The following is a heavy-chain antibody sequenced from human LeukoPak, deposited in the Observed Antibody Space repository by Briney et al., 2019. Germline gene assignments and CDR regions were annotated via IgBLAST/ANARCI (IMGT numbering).Heavy chain of an antibody. V-gene: IGHV4-39*01. CDR1: GGCISTSNYY. D-gene: IGHD3-22*01. CDR2: IYYSGST. Sequence: PSETLSLTCTVSGGCISTSNYYWGWIRQSPGKGLEWIGNIYYSGSTYYNPSLKSRVSLSIGTSMNQFSLKVNSLTVADTAVYYCARFFYYDDSRPPFWGQGTLIAVSS. CDR3: ARFFYYDDSRPPF. J-gene: IGHJ4*02.